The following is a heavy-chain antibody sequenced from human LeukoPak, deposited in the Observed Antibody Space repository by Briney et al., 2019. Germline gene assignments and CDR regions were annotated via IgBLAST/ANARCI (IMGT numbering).Heavy chain of an antibody. Sequence: GGSLRLSCAASGFSFSNFWMTWVRQAPGKGLECVATIKQDGSEIYYVDSVKGRFTISRDNAENSLYLQMNSLRAEDTTVYHCARTGSGWQPGDYWGQGTLVTVSS. CDR2: IKQDGSEI. CDR1: GFSFSNFW. D-gene: IGHD6-19*01. CDR3: ARTGSGWQPGDY. J-gene: IGHJ4*02. V-gene: IGHV3-7*05.